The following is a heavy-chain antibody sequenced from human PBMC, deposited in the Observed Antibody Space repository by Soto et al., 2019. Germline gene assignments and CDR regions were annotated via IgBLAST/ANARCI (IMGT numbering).Heavy chain of an antibody. D-gene: IGHD2-21*02. J-gene: IGHJ3*02. CDR3: ASGGDYAAAFDI. CDR1: GGSISSSNW. V-gene: IGHV4-4*02. Sequence: QVQLQESGPGLVKPSGTLSLTCAVSGGSISSSNWWSWVRQPPGKGLEWIGEIYHSGSTNYNPSLKRRVSTSVGKSKNQFSLKLSSVTAADTAVYYCASGGDYAAAFDIWGQGTMVTVSS. CDR2: IYHSGST.